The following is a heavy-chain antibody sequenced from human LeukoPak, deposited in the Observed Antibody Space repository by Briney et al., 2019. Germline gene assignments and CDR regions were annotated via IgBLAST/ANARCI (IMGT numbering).Heavy chain of an antibody. CDR1: GFTFSSYG. J-gene: IGHJ3*01. CDR2: IWYDGSHK. Sequence: GGSLRLSCAASGFTFSSYGMHWVRQAPGKGLEWVAVIWYDGSHKYYADSVKGRFTISRDNSKNTLHLQMNSLRAEDTAVYYCARHDYHSNSDAFDVWGQGTMVTVSS. D-gene: IGHD4-23*01. V-gene: IGHV3-33*01. CDR3: ARHDYHSNSDAFDV.